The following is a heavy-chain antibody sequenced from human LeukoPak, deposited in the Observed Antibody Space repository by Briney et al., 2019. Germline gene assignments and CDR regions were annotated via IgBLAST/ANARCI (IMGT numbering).Heavy chain of an antibody. CDR3: ARGRLAARPRRGNYYYGMDV. CDR1: GGSISSSSYY. J-gene: IGHJ6*02. V-gene: IGHV4-39*01. CDR2: IYYSGST. D-gene: IGHD6-6*01. Sequence: SETLSLTCTVSGGSISSSSYYWGWIRQPPGKGLEWIGSIYYSGSTYYNPSLKSRVTISVDTSKNQFSLKLSSVTAADTAVYYCARGRLAARPRRGNYYYGMDVWGQGTTVTVSS.